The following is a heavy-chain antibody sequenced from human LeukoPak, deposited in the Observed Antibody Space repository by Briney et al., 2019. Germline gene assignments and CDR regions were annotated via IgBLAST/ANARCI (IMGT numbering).Heavy chain of an antibody. Sequence: GGSLRLSCAASGFTFSSYGMHWVRQAPGKGLEWVAFIRYDGSNKYYADSVKGRFTISRDNSKNTPYLQMNSLRAEDTAVYYCARDSDYYGSGSHRDAFDIWGQGTMVTVSS. D-gene: IGHD3-10*01. CDR2: IRYDGSNK. J-gene: IGHJ3*02. V-gene: IGHV3-30*02. CDR1: GFTFSSYG. CDR3: ARDSDYYGSGSHRDAFDI.